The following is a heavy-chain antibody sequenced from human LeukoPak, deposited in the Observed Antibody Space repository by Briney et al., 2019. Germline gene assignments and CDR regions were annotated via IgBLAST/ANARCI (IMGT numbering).Heavy chain of an antibody. Sequence: SETLSLTCAVYGGSFSGYYWSWIRQPPGKELEWIGEINHSGSTNYNPSLKSRVTISVDTSKNQFSLKLSSVTAADTAVYYCARGHQLPPAFYFDYWGPGTLVTVSS. J-gene: IGHJ4*02. CDR2: INHSGST. CDR3: ARGHQLPPAFYFDY. V-gene: IGHV4-34*01. D-gene: IGHD2-2*01. CDR1: GGSFSGYY.